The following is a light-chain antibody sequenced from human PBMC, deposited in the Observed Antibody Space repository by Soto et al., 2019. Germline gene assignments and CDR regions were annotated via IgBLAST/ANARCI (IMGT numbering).Light chain of an antibody. CDR1: SSDVGGYNY. CDR2: DVT. Sequence: QSALTQPASVSGSPGQSITISCTGTSSDVGGYNYVSWYQHHPGKAPKLMIYDVTDRPSGISFRFSGPKSGNTASLTISRLQAEDEADYYCSSYTSSNTVLFGAGTKVTVL. J-gene: IGLJ2*01. CDR3: SSYTSSNTVL. V-gene: IGLV2-14*03.